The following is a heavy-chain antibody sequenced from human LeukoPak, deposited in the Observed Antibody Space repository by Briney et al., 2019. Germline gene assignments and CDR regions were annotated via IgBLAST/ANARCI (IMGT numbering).Heavy chain of an antibody. J-gene: IGHJ4*02. CDR1: GFTFSSYA. CDR2: ISWNSASI. D-gene: IGHD5-18*01. V-gene: IGHV3-9*01. Sequence: PGGSLRLSCAASGFTFSSYAMHWVRQAPGKGLEWVSGISWNSASIGYADSVKGRFTISRDNAKNSLYLQMNSLRAEDTALYYCAKDSSAMVAADGYFDYWGQGTLVTVSS. CDR3: AKDSSAMVAADGYFDY.